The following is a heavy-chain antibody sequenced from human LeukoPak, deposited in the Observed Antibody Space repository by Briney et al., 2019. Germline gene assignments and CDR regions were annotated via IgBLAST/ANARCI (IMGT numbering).Heavy chain of an antibody. CDR2: ITTSGGST. V-gene: IGHV3-23*01. CDR3: AKEYGSGSYYYDH. D-gene: IGHD3-10*01. Sequence: GGSLRLSCAASGFTFSSYALTWVRQAPGKGLEWVSAITTSGGSTHYADSVKGRFTISRDNSKNTLYLQMNSLRAEDTAVYYCAKEYGSGSYYYDHWGQGTLVTVSS. CDR1: GFTFSSYA. J-gene: IGHJ4*02.